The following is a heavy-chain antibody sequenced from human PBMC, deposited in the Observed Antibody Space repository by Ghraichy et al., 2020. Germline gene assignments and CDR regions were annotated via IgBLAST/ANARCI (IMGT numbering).Heavy chain of an antibody. J-gene: IGHJ6*02. CDR1: GFTFSTYA. CDR3: AKDLLAIAEGARDYGRDV. D-gene: IGHD6-13*01. V-gene: IGHV3-23*01. CDR2: ISGSGGST. Sequence: GGSLRLSCAASGFTFSTYAMSWVRQAPGKGLEWVSVISGSGGSTFYADSVKGRFAISRDNSKNTLYVQMNSLRAEDTAVYYCAKDLLAIAEGARDYGRDVRAQGSTVTVSS.